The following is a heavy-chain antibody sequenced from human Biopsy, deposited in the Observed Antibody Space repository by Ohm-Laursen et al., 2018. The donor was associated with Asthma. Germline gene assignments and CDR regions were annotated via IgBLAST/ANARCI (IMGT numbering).Heavy chain of an antibody. V-gene: IGHV1-2*06. CDR3: ARGQKSAGDRWFET. J-gene: IGHJ5*02. CDR2: INPNSGGT. Sequence: SSVTVSCKASGYTFIGCHIHWLRQAPGQGLEWMGRINPNSGGTNYAQKFQGRVTMTRDTSISTAYMEVSRLRSDDTAVYYCARGQKSAGDRWFETWGQGTLVTVSS. CDR1: GYTFIGCH. D-gene: IGHD6-13*01.